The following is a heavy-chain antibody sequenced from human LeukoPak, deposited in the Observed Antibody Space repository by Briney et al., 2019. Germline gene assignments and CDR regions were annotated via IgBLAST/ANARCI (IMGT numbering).Heavy chain of an antibody. Sequence: GGSLRLSCVASGFTFSSYVMNWVRRAPGKGLEWVSAISGNGGSTYYADSVKGRFTISRDNSKNTLSLQMNSLRAEDTAVYYCASEKNYGDKYFDSWGQGTVVTVSS. CDR3: ASEKNYGDKYFDS. J-gene: IGHJ4*02. V-gene: IGHV3-23*01. CDR2: ISGNGGST. CDR1: GFTFSSYV. D-gene: IGHD4-17*01.